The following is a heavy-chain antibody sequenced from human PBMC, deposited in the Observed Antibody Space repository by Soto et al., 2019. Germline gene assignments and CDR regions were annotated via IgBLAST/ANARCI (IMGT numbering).Heavy chain of an antibody. V-gene: IGHV4-34*01. J-gene: IGHJ4*02. CDR1: GGSFSGYY. CDR3: AIGSGYEIY. CDR2: INHSGST. Sequence: QVQLQQWGAGLLKPSETLSLTCAVYGGSFSGYYWSWIRPPPGKGQEWNGEINHSGSTNYNPSLKSRVTISVDTSKNQFSLKLSSVTAADTAVYYCAIGSGYEIYWGQGTLVTVSS. D-gene: IGHD5-12*01.